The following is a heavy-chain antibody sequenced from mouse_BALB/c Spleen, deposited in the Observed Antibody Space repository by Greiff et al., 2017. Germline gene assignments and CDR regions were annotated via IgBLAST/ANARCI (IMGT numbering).Heavy chain of an antibody. V-gene: IGHV5-12-1*01. Sequence: VQLKESGGGLVKPGGSLKLSCAASGFAFSSYDMSWVRQTPEKRLEWVAYISSGGGSTYYPDTVKGRFTISRDNAKNTLYLQMSSLKSEDTAMYYCARRITTSLFDYWGQGTTLTVSS. J-gene: IGHJ2*01. CDR3: ARRITTSLFDY. CDR1: GFAFSSYD. CDR2: ISSGGGST. D-gene: IGHD1-1*01.